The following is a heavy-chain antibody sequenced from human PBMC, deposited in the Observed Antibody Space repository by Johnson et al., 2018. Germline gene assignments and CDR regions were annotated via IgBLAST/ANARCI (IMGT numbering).Heavy chain of an antibody. D-gene: IGHD2-21*02. CDR3: AGDSGGVTATTECFQH. V-gene: IGHV3-30*04. CDR1: GFTFSNYA. Sequence: QVQLVQSGGGVVQPGRSLRLSCAASGFTFSNYAIHWVRQAPGKGLEWVALTSYDGSNKHYTDSVKGRFTNSRDNSKNTLYLQMNSLRAEDTAVYYCAGDSGGVTATTECFQHWGQGTLVTVSS. J-gene: IGHJ1*01. CDR2: TSYDGSNK.